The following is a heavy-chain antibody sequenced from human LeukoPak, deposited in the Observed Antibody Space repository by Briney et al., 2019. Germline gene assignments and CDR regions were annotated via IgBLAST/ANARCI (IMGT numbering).Heavy chain of an antibody. V-gene: IGHV3-48*03. CDR2: ISSSGSTI. J-gene: IGHJ4*02. D-gene: IGHD2-21*02. Sequence: PGGSRRLSCAASGFTFSSYEMSWVRQAPGKGLEWVSYISSSGSTIYYAYSVKGRFTLSRDNAKNSLYLQMNSLRAEDTAVYYCARAALVYCGGDCYSNVDYWGQGTLVTVSS. CDR1: GFTFSSYE. CDR3: ARAALVYCGGDCYSNVDY.